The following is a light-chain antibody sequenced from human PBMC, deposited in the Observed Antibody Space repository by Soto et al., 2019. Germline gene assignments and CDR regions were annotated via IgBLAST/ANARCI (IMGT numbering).Light chain of an antibody. CDR2: AAS. CDR1: QSISSY. Sequence: DIQMTQSPSSLSASVGDRVTITCRASQSISSYLNWYQQKPGKAPKLLIYAASSLQSGVPSRFSGSGSGTDFTLTISSLQPEDFATYYCQQSYSTPSSACGCTFGGGTKVEIK. J-gene: IGKJ4*01. V-gene: IGKV1-39*01. CDR3: QQSYSTPSSACGCT.